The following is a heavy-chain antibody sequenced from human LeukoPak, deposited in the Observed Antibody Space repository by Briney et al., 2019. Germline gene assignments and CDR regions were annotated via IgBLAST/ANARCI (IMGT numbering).Heavy chain of an antibody. D-gene: IGHD6-19*01. V-gene: IGHV1-18*01. CDR3: ARFAVHRRITVAGQFGLDY. J-gene: IGHJ4*02. Sequence: ASVKVSCKASGYTFTSYGINWVRQAPGQGLEWMGWISTYNGNTNYAHKLQGRVTMTTDTSTSTVYMELSSLRSEDTAVYYCARFAVHRRITVAGQFGLDYWGQGTLVSLSS. CDR1: GYTFTSYG. CDR2: ISTYNGNT.